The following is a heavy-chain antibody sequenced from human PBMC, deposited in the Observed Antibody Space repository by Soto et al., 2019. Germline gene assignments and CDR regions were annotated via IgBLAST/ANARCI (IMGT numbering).Heavy chain of an antibody. D-gene: IGHD1-26*01. CDR2: IYHTGST. CDR3: AHRPIVGAAS. Sequence: VPMAHPCIVVEGSISASNVWTWVRPPPGKGLEWIGEIYHTGSTNYNSSLMSRVTISLDKPNNQFSLKLSSVAAADTAVYYCAHRPIVGAASWGQGTLVTSPQ. J-gene: IGHJ4*02. V-gene: IGHV4-4*02. CDR1: EGSISASNV.